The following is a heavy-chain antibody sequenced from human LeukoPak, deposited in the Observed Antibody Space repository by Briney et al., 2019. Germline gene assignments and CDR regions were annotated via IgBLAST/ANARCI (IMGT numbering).Heavy chain of an antibody. J-gene: IGHJ5*02. CDR1: GYAFTGYH. CDR3: ARDRPDYSGSWSYIRVSWFDP. CDR2: INPNTGDT. V-gene: IGHV1-2*02. Sequence: ASVKVSCKASGYAFTGYHMHWVRQAPGQGLEWMGWINPNTGDTYYAQNFQGRVTMTRDTSISTAYMELTRMKSGDTAVYYCARDRPDYSGSWSYIRVSWFDPWGQGTLVTVSS. D-gene: IGHD3-10*01.